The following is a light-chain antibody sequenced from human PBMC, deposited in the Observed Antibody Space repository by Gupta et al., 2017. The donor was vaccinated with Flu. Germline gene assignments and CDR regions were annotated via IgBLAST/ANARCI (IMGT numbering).Light chain of an antibody. CDR3: QSYDSSLSGGV. CDR1: SSNIGAPYD. CDR2: RNN. J-gene: IGLJ3*02. V-gene: IGLV1-40*01. Sequence: QSLLAQPPSVSGAPGQRVTISCTGGSSNIGAPYDVHWYQQLPGTAPKLPSYRNNNRPSGVPDRFSASKSGASASLAISGLQAEDEADDDGQSYDSSLSGGVLGGGTKL.